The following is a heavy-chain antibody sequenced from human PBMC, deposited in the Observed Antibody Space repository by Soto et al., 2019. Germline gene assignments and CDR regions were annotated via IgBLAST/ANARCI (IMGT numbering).Heavy chain of an antibody. Sequence: QVQLVQSGAEVKNPGASVKVSCKASGYTFTGFNMHWVRQAPGQGLEWMGWINPNSGGTSYAQMFHGRVTMTRDTSISTAYMELSSLVSDDTAVYYCAKNRVVVAVGYYNGMDVWGQGTTVTVSS. CDR3: AKNRVVVAVGYYNGMDV. D-gene: IGHD2-21*01. CDR1: GYTFTGFN. V-gene: IGHV1-2*02. J-gene: IGHJ6*02. CDR2: INPNSGGT.